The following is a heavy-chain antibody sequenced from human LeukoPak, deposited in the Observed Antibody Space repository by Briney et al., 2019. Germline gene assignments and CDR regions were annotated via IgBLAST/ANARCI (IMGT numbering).Heavy chain of an antibody. Sequence: PGGSLRLSCAASGFTFSNYGMQWVRQAPGKGLEWVAVISYDASTKYYADSVKGRFTISRDNSKNTLYLQMSSLKAEDTAVYYCAKESGIRSYGAYFPHWGQGTLVTVSS. CDR1: GFTFSNYG. D-gene: IGHD4-17*01. V-gene: IGHV3-30*18. J-gene: IGHJ1*01. CDR2: ISYDASTK. CDR3: AKESGIRSYGAYFPH.